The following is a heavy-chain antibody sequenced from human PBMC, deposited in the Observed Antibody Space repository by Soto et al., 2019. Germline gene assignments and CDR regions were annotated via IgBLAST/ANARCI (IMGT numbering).Heavy chain of an antibody. CDR2: INPSGGST. V-gene: IGHV1-46*01. Sequence: ASVKVSCKASGYTFTSYYMHWVRQAPGQGLEWMGIINPSGGSTSYAQKFQGRVTMTRDTSTSTVYMELSSLRSEDTAVYYCARACITKVRGVIGGMDVWGQGTTVTVSS. CDR1: GYTFTSYY. CDR3: ARACITKVRGVIGGMDV. D-gene: IGHD3-10*01. J-gene: IGHJ6*02.